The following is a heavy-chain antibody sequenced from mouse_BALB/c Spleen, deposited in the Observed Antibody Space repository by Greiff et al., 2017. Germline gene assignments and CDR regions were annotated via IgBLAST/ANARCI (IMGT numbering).Heavy chain of an antibody. D-gene: IGHD1-1*02. J-gene: IGHJ4*01. Sequence: EVQLVESGGGLVKPGGSLKLSCAASGFAFSSYDMSWVRQTPEKRLEWVAYISSGGGSTYYPDTVKGRFTISRDNAKNTLYLQMSSLKSEDTAMYYCARHMGYYAMDYWGQGTSVTVSS. CDR2: ISSGGGST. V-gene: IGHV5-12-1*01. CDR3: ARHMGYYAMDY. CDR1: GFAFSSYD.